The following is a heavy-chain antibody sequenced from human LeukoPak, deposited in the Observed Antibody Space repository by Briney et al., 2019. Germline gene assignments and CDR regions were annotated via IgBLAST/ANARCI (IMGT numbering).Heavy chain of an antibody. D-gene: IGHD3-22*01. CDR1: GFTFSSYA. CDR2: ISGSGGST. Sequence: GGSLRLSCAASGFTFSSYAMSWVRQAPGKGLEWVSAISGSGGSTYYADSVKGRFTISRDNSKNTLYLQMNSLRAEDTAVYYCAKDAPNYYDSSGYYHNWFDPWGQGTLATVSS. V-gene: IGHV3-23*01. CDR3: AKDAPNYYDSSGYYHNWFDP. J-gene: IGHJ5*02.